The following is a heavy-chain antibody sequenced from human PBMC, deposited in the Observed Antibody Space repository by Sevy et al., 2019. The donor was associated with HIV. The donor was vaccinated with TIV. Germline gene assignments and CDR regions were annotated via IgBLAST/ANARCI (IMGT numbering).Heavy chain of an antibody. J-gene: IGHJ4*02. CDR1: GFTFSTYW. V-gene: IGHV3-7*01. Sequence: GGSLRLSCAASGFTFSTYWMSWVRQAPGKGLEWVGNIKPDGSERYYVDSVKGRFTISRDNVRNSLYLQMNSLRAEDTAVYYCARYISGWYYYFDYWGQRTLVTVSS. CDR3: ARYISGWYYYFDY. CDR2: IKPDGSER. D-gene: IGHD6-19*01.